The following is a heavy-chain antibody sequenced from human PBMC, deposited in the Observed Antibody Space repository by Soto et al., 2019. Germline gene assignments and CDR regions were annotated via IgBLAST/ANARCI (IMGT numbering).Heavy chain of an antibody. CDR1: GGSISSSSYY. V-gene: IGHV4-39*02. CDR2: IYYSGST. CDR3: ARDYLLYCSSTSCYGGNNWFDP. Sequence: SETLSLTCTVSGGSISSSSYYWGWIRQPPEKGLEWIGSIYYSGSTYYNPSLKSRVTISVDTSKNQFSLKLSSVTAADTAVYYCARDYLLYCSSTSCYGGNNWFDPWGQGTLVTVSS. D-gene: IGHD2-2*01. J-gene: IGHJ5*02.